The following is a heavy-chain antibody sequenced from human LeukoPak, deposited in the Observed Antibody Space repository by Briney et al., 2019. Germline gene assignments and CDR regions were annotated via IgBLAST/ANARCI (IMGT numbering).Heavy chain of an antibody. CDR3: AREADCTDGSCYRGAFDI. D-gene: IGHD2-15*01. CDR2: TWYDGSNK. Sequence: GGSLRLSCAASGFTFSSYGMHWVRQAPGKGLEWVAVTWYDGSNKYYADSVKGRFTISRDTSEDTLFLQMNSLRAEDTAVYYCAREADCTDGSCYRGAFDIWGQGTMITVSS. CDR1: GFTFSSYG. J-gene: IGHJ3*02. V-gene: IGHV3-33*01.